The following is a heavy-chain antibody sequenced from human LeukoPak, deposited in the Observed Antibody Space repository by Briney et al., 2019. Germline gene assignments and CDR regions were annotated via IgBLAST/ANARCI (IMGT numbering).Heavy chain of an antibody. Sequence: GGSLRLSCAASGFTFSSYAMSWVRQAPGKGLEWVSAISGSGGSTYYADSVKGRFTISRDNSKNTLYLQMNSLRAEDTAVYYCAEDIQVVPAALCAYWGQGTLVTVSS. CDR3: AEDIQVVPAALCAY. D-gene: IGHD2-2*01. CDR2: ISGSGGST. V-gene: IGHV3-23*01. CDR1: GFTFSSYA. J-gene: IGHJ4*02.